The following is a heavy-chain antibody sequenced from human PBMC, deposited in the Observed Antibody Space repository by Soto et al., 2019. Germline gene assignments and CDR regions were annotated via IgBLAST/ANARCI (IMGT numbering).Heavy chain of an antibody. CDR3: VRDYRLKVAVYMLDQ. CDR1: GFSFSDYG. D-gene: IGHD6-19*01. J-gene: IGHJ4*02. Sequence: QVHLVESGGGVVQPGRSLRLSCAASGFSFSDYGMHWVRQSPGKGLEWVALIGYDASDRSYADSVKGRFTVSRDNSNNTLHLQMNSLRAEDTALYYCVRDYRLKVAVYMLDQWGQGALVTVSP. V-gene: IGHV3-33*01. CDR2: IGYDASDR.